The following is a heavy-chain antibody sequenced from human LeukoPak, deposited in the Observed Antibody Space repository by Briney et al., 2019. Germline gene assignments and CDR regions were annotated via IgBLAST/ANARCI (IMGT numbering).Heavy chain of an antibody. Sequence: PSETLFLTCVVSGFSISSGYYWGWIRQPPGKGLEWIANIHVSGTTFYNSSLNSRVAISIDTSKNQFSLKLSSVTAADTAVYFCAREAERRIVNWGRGTLVTVSS. J-gene: IGHJ4*02. CDR3: AREAERRIVN. CDR2: IHVSGTT. V-gene: IGHV4-38-2*02. CDR1: GFSISSGYY. D-gene: IGHD1-1*01.